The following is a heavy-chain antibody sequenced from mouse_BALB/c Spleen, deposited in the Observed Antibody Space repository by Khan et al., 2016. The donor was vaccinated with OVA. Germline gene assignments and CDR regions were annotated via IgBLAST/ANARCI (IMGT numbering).Heavy chain of an antibody. V-gene: IGHV5-6*01. Sequence: EVELVESGGDLVKPGGSLKLSCAASGFTFSTYCMSWVRQTPDKRLEWVATISTGGSYTYYPDSVKGRFTISRDNATNTLYLQMSSLKSEDTAMFYCARLAYYYDSEGFAYWGQGTLVTVSA. CDR1: GFTFSTYC. J-gene: IGHJ3*01. D-gene: IGHD1-1*01. CDR3: ARLAYYYDSEGFAY. CDR2: ISTGGSYT.